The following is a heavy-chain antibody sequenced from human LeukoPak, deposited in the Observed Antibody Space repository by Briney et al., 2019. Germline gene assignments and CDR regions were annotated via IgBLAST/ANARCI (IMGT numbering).Heavy chain of an antibody. CDR3: AKQPYNYYYLDV. J-gene: IGHJ6*03. D-gene: IGHD2-21*01. CDR1: GLTFHDYA. V-gene: IGHV3-23*01. Sequence: GGSLRLSCAISGLTFHDYAMTWVRQAPGKGLEWVSTIVGDSSKTYYADSVKGRFTISRDNSNYMLFLHMNNLRAEDTAIYYCAKQPYNYYYLDVWGKGTAVTVSS. CDR2: IVGDSSKT.